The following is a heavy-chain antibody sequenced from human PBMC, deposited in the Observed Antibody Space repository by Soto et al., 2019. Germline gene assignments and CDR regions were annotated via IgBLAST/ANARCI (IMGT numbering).Heavy chain of an antibody. Sequence: QVQLVQSGAEVKKPGASVKVSCKASGYTFTSYDINWVRQATGQGLEWMGWMNPNSGNTGYAQKFQGRVTMTRNTSISTAYMELSSLRSEDTAVHYCAREGSGSPYYYYYYMDVWGKGTTVTVSS. CDR3: AREGSGSPYYYYYYMDV. J-gene: IGHJ6*03. D-gene: IGHD3-10*01. CDR1: GYTFTSYD. CDR2: MNPNSGNT. V-gene: IGHV1-8*01.